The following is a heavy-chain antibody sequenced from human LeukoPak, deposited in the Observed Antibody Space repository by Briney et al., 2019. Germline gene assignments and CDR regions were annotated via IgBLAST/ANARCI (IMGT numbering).Heavy chain of an antibody. CDR2: IYYSGST. CDR1: GGSISSYY. D-gene: IGHD6-6*01. V-gene: IGHV4-59*01. J-gene: IGHJ4*02. CDR3: ARGSTYSSSASDY. Sequence: SETLSLTCTVSGGSISSYYWSWIRQPPGKGLEWIGYIYYSGSTNYNPSLKSRVTISVDTSKNQFSLKLSSVTAADTAVYYCARGSTYSSSASDYWGQGTLVTVSS.